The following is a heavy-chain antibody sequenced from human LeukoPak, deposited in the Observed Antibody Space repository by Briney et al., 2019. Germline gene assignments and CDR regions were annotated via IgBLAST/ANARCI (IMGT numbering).Heavy chain of an antibody. CDR3: ARDIGYGSGSYSALVFDY. J-gene: IGHJ4*02. Sequence: ASVKVSCKASGYTFTSYGISWVRQAPGQGLEWMGIINPSGGSTSYAQKFQGRVTMTRDTSTSTVYMELSSPRSEDTAVYYCARDIGYGSGSYSALVFDYWGQGTLVTVSS. V-gene: IGHV1-46*01. CDR2: INPSGGST. D-gene: IGHD3-10*01. CDR1: GYTFTSYG.